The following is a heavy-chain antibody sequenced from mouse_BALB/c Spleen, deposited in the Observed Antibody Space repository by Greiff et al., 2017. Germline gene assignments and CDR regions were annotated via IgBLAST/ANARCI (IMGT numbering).Heavy chain of an antibody. CDR1: GFTFSDYY. CDR3: ARGRGYLDY. CDR2: ISDGGSYT. V-gene: IGHV5-4*02. Sequence: EVKLMESGGGLVKPGGSLKLSCAASGFTFSDYYMYWVRQTPEKRLEWVATISDGGSYTYYPDSVKGRFTISRDNAKNNLYLQMSSLKSEDTAMYYCARGRGYLDYWGQGTTLTVSS. J-gene: IGHJ2*01.